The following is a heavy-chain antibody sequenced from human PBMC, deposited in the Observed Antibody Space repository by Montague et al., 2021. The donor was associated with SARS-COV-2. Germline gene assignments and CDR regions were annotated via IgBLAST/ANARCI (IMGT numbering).Heavy chain of an antibody. Sequence: SLRLSCAASGFTFSAYTIHWVRQAPGKGLEWVALISHDGYNKYYADSVKGRFTISRDNSKNTLYVQMNSLRAEDTAVYYCARERAITMVRGVIRPTKWFDPWGQGTLVTVSS. CDR3: ARERAITMVRGVIRPTKWFDP. V-gene: IGHV3-30*04. D-gene: IGHD3-10*01. CDR1: GFTFSAYT. J-gene: IGHJ5*02. CDR2: ISHDGYNK.